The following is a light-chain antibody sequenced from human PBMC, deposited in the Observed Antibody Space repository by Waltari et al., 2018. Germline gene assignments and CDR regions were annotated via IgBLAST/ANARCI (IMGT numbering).Light chain of an antibody. CDR3: QHYLRLPVT. CDR1: QSVTWA. CDR2: GAS. V-gene: IGKV3-20*01. J-gene: IGKJ1*01. Sequence: EIVLTQSPGTLSLSPGDSATLSCRTSQSVTWALAWYQQKPGQAPRLLIYGASNRATGIPDRFSGSGSGTDFSLTISSLEPEDFAVYYCQHYLRLPVTFGQGTKVEVK.